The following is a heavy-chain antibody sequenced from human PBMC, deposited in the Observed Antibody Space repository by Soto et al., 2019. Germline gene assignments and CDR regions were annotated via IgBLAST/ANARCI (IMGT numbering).Heavy chain of an antibody. V-gene: IGHV3-23*01. J-gene: IGHJ5*02. CDR2: LLRPGRST. CDR3: AKDAIANDGIWLMDS. Sequence: LRLSCAASGFMFSDYAMTWARQAPGKELEWVSGLLRPGRSTYYADSVKGRFTISGDTSANTVYLQMDSLRAEDTAVYYCAKDAIANDGIWLMDSWGQGTVVTVSS. D-gene: IGHD3-16*01. CDR1: GFMFSDYA.